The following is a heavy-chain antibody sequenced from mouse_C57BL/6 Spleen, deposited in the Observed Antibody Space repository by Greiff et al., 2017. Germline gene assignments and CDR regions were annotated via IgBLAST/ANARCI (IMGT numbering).Heavy chain of an antibody. D-gene: IGHD1-1*01. V-gene: IGHV1-39*01. Sequence: VQLKQSGPELVKPGASVKISCKASGYSFTDYNMNWVKQSNGKSLEWIGVINPNYGTTSYNQKFKGKDTLTVDQSSSTAYMQLNSLTSEDSAVYYWARGYYYGSSPYAMDYWGQGTAVTVSS. CDR2: INPNYGTT. J-gene: IGHJ4*01. CDR3: ARGYYYGSSPYAMDY. CDR1: GYSFTDYN.